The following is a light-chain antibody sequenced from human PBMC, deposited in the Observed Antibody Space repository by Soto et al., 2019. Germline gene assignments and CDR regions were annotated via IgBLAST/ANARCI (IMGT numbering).Light chain of an antibody. V-gene: IGKV3-20*01. CDR1: QSVSSSY. CDR2: GAS. J-gene: IGKJ3*01. Sequence: EIVLTQSPGTLSLSPGERATLSCRASQSVSSSYLAWYQQKPGQAPRLLIYGASSRATSIPDRFSGSGSGTDFTLTISRLKPEDFAVYDCQQYGSSLTFGPGTKVDIK. CDR3: QQYGSSLT.